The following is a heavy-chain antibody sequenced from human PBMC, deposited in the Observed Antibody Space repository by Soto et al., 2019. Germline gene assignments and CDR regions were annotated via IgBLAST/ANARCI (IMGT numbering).Heavy chain of an antibody. CDR2: IYYSGST. Sequence: SETLSLTCTVSGGSISSYYWSWIRQPPGKGLEWIGYIYYSGSTNYNPSLKSRVTISVDTSKNQFSLYLQMNSLRAEDTAVYYCARDLRYFDPWDYWGQGTLVTVSS. V-gene: IGHV4-59*12. CDR1: GGSISSYY. CDR3: ARDLRYFDPWDY. J-gene: IGHJ4*02. D-gene: IGHD3-9*01.